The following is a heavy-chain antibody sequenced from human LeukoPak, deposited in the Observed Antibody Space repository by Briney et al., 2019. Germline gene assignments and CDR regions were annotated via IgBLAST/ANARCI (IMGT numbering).Heavy chain of an antibody. D-gene: IGHD2-2*01. Sequence: ASVKVSCKASGYTFTSYYMHWARQAPGQGLEWMGIINPSGGSTSYAQKFQGRVTMTRDTSTSTVYMELSSLRSEDTAVYYCARGNQNIVVVPAAIYWFDPWGQGTLVTVSS. CDR1: GYTFTSYY. J-gene: IGHJ5*02. V-gene: IGHV1-46*01. CDR2: INPSGGST. CDR3: ARGNQNIVVVPAAIYWFDP.